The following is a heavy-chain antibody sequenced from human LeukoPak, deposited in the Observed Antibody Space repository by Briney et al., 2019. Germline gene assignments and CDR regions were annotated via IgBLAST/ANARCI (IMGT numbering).Heavy chain of an antibody. Sequence: ASVKVSCKASGYTFTSYYMHWVRQAPGQGLEWMGIINPSGGSTSYAQKFQGRVTMTRDTSISTAYMELSRLRSDDAAVYYCARGPSDIVATIPLGFMDVWGKGTTVTVSS. CDR3: ARGPSDIVATIPLGFMDV. CDR1: GYTFTSYY. D-gene: IGHD5-12*01. J-gene: IGHJ6*03. V-gene: IGHV1-46*01. CDR2: INPSGGST.